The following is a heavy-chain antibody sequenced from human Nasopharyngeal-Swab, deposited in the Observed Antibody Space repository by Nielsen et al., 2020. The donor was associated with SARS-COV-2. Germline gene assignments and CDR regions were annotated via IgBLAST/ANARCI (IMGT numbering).Heavy chain of an antibody. V-gene: IGHV4-39*01. CDR3: ARQPGNYDYVWGSYRPDGAFDF. J-gene: IGHJ3*01. Sequence: RQAPGKGLEWIGSIYYRGTTYYNPSLKSRVTISVDTSKNQFSLKLSSVTAADTAVYYCARQPGNYDYVWGSYRPDGAFDFWGQGTMVTVSS. CDR2: IYYRGTT. D-gene: IGHD3-16*02.